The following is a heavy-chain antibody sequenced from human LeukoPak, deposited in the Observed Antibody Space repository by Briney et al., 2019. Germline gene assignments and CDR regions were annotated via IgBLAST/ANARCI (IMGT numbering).Heavy chain of an antibody. J-gene: IGHJ6*04. V-gene: IGHV1-69*13. CDR1: GGTFSSYA. Sequence: SVKVSCKASGGTFSSYAISWVRQPPGQGLEWMGGIIPIFGTANYAQKFQGRVTITADESTSTAYMELSRLRSEDTAVYYCARAVAGPYYYYGMDVWGKGTTVTVSS. D-gene: IGHD6-19*01. CDR3: ARAVAGPYYYYGMDV. CDR2: IIPIFGTA.